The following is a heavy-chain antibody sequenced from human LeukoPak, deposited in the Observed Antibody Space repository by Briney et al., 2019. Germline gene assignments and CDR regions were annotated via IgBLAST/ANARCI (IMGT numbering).Heavy chain of an antibody. J-gene: IGHJ4*02. D-gene: IGHD2-2*01. V-gene: IGHV4-30-2*01. CDR3: AGAGGPSKYYFDY. CDR2: IYNSGST. CDR1: GGSISSGGYC. Sequence: SETLSLTCAVSGGSISSGGYCWSWIRQPPGKGLEWIEYIYNSGSTYYNPSLKSRVAISVDRSKNQFSLKLSSVTAADTAVDYCAGAGGPSKYYFDYWGQGTLVTVSS.